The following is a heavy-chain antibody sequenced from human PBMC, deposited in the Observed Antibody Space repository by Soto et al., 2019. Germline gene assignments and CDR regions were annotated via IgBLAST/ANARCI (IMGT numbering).Heavy chain of an antibody. CDR2: VSGSGGST. J-gene: IGHJ4*02. D-gene: IGHD1-20*01. CDR3: AKPPDYNWNDY. V-gene: IGHV3-23*01. Sequence: EVQLLESGGGLVQPGGSLRLSCAASGFTFSSYAMSWVRQAPGKGLEWISAVSGSGGSTYYADSVKGRFTSSRDNSKDTLYLQMNNPRAEDTAVYYCAKPPDYNWNDYWGQGTLVTVSS. CDR1: GFTFSSYA.